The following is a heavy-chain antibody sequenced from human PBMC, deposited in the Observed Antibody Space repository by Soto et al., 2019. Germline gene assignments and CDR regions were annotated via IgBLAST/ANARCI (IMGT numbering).Heavy chain of an antibody. J-gene: IGHJ6*02. CDR2: IYYSGST. CDR3: ARGGRFGIYGMDV. V-gene: IGHV4-31*03. CDR1: GGSISSGGYY. D-gene: IGHD3-10*01. Sequence: SETLSLTCTVSGGSISSGGYYWSWIRQHPGKGLEWIGYIYYSGSTYYNPSFKSRVTISVDTSKNQFSLKLSSVTAADTAVYYCARGGRFGIYGMDVWGQGTTVTVSS.